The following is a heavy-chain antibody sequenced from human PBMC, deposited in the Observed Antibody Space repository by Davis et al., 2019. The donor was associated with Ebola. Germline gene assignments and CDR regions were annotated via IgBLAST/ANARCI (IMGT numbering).Heavy chain of an antibody. CDR2: VFHSGHT. D-gene: IGHD4/OR15-4a*01. V-gene: IGHV4-4*02. CDR1: GISVSSSNW. J-gene: IGHJ3*01. Sequence: PSETLSLTCAVSGISVSSSNWWTWMRQPPGKSLEWIGQVFHSGHTNYNPSLGSRVSLSLDKSNNQFSLQLTSVTAADTAVYYCTRRYGALWGQGKLVTVSS. CDR3: TRRYGAL.